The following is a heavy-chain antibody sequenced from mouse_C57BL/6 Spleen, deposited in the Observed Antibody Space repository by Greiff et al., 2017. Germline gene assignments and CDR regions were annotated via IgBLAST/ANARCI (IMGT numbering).Heavy chain of an antibody. CDR3: ARYYYGSSYDAMDY. J-gene: IGHJ4*01. CDR2: IYPGDGDT. V-gene: IGHV1-80*01. Sequence: SGASVKISCKASGYAFSSYWMNWVKQRPGKGLEWIGQIYPGDGDTNYNGKFKGKATLTADKSSSTAYMQLSSLTSEDSAVYFCARYYYGSSYDAMDYWGQGTSVTVSS. CDR1: GYAFSSYW. D-gene: IGHD1-1*01.